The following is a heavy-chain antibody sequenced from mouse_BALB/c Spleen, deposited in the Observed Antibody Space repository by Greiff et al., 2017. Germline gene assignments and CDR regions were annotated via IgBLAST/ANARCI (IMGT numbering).Heavy chain of an antibody. CDR1: GFTFSNYW. CDR3: TRSQWGYFDY. Sequence: EVKVEESGGGLVQPGGSMKLSCVASGFTFSNYWMNWVRQSPEKGLEWVAEIRLKSNNYATHYAESVKGRFTISRDDSKSSVYLQMNNLRAEDTGIYYCTRSQWGYFDYWGQGTTLTVSS. V-gene: IGHV6-6*02. J-gene: IGHJ2*01. CDR2: IRLKSNNYAT. D-gene: IGHD1-3*01.